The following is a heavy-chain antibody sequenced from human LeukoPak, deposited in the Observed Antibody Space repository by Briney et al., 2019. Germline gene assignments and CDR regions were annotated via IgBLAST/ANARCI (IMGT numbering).Heavy chain of an antibody. CDR1: GYTFTSYD. Sequence: ASVKVSCKASGYTFTSYDINWVRQATGQGLEWMGWMNPNSGNTGYAQKFQGRVTITRNTSISTAYMELSSLRSEDTAVYYCARESTIAARHLMFWGQGALVTVSS. CDR3: ARESTIAARHLMF. CDR2: MNPNSGNT. D-gene: IGHD6-6*01. J-gene: IGHJ4*02. V-gene: IGHV1-8*03.